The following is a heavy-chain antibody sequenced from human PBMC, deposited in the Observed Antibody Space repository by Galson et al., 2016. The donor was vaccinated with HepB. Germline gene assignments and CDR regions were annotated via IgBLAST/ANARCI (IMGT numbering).Heavy chain of an antibody. V-gene: IGHV1-3*01. CDR1: GYTFTTYP. CDR2: INAGNGDT. J-gene: IGHJ6*02. Sequence: SVKVSCKASGYTFTTYPIHWVRQAPGQRLEWMGWINAGNGDTEFSQKFQGRVTITRDTSASTVYMELTSLRSEDTALYYCARGAGFWSGYFGMDVWGQGTTVTASS. CDR3: ARGAGFWSGYFGMDV. D-gene: IGHD3-3*01.